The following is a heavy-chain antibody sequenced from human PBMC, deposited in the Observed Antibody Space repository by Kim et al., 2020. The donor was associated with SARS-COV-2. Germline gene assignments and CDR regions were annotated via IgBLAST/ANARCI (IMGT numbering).Heavy chain of an antibody. Sequence: SETLSLTCTVSGASISSYYWSWIRQPPRPGLEWIGYISYSWSTNANPSLNSRVTISVDTSKNQFSLKLSSVTAAATAVYYCSRDNRDNWTGPFDYWGQG. CDR2: ISYSWST. D-gene: IGHD1-1*01. V-gene: IGHV4-59*13. J-gene: IGHJ4*02. CDR1: GASISSYY. CDR3: SRDNRDNWTGPFDY.